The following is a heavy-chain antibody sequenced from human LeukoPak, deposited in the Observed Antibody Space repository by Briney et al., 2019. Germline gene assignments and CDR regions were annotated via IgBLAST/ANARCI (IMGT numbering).Heavy chain of an antibody. V-gene: IGHV4-59*12. D-gene: IGHD3-10*01. J-gene: IGHJ4*02. CDR2: IYYSGTT. CDR3: ARDSHAGSLDGVFNY. CDR1: GGSISSYY. Sequence: SSETLSLTCTVSGGSISSYYWNWIRQPPGKGLEWIGYIYYSGTTNYNPSLKSRVTMSVDTSKNQFSLKLSSVTAADTAVYYCARDSHAGSLDGVFNYWGQGTLVTVSS.